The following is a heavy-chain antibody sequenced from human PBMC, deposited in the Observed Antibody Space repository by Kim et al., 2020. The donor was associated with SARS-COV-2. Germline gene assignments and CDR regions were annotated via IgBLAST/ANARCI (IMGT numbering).Heavy chain of an antibody. V-gene: IGHV3-23*01. CDR2: ISGSGGST. CDR3: AKSPHNFYGSGSFDY. D-gene: IGHD3-10*01. CDR1: GFTFSSYA. J-gene: IGHJ4*02. Sequence: GGSLRLSCAASGFTFSSYAMSWVRQAPGKGLEWVSAISGSGGSTYYADSVKGRFTISRDNSKNTLYLQMNSLRAEDTAVYYCAKSPHNFYGSGSFDYWGQGTLVTVSS.